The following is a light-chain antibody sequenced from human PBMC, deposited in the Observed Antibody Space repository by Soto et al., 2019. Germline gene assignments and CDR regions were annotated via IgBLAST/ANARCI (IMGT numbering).Light chain of an antibody. CDR3: QQYIGLPRT. V-gene: IGKV3-20*01. J-gene: IGKJ1*01. CDR1: QRVTSNS. CDR2: GAS. Sequence: EIVLTQSPGTLSLSPGERATPSRRASQRVTSNSLAWFQQIPGQAPRLLIYGASNRATGIPDRFSGSGSGTDFTLTISRLEPEDFAVYYCQQYIGLPRTFGQGTKVDIK.